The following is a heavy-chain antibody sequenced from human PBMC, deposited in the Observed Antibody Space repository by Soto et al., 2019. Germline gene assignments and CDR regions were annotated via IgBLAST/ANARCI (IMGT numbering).Heavy chain of an antibody. D-gene: IGHD3-22*01. CDR3: ARQIYDSDTGPNFQYYFDS. Sequence: GESLKISCKGSGYSFAGYWITWVRQKPGKGLEWMGRIDPSDSQTYYSPSFRGHVTILVTKSITTVFLQWSSLRASDTAMYYCARQIYDSDTGPNFQYYFDSWGQGTPVTVSS. J-gene: IGHJ4*02. V-gene: IGHV5-10-1*01. CDR2: IDPSDSQT. CDR1: GYSFAGYW.